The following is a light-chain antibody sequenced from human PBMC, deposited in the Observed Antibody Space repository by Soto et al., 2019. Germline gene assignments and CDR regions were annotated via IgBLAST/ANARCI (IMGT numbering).Light chain of an antibody. Sequence: EIVLTQSPATLSLSPGERATLSCRASRSVSSYLAWYQQKPGQAPRLLIYDASNRATGIPARFSGSGSGTDFTLTISSLEPEDSAVYYCQQRSNGATFGPGTKVDIK. V-gene: IGKV3-11*01. CDR2: DAS. CDR3: QQRSNGAT. CDR1: RSVSSY. J-gene: IGKJ3*01.